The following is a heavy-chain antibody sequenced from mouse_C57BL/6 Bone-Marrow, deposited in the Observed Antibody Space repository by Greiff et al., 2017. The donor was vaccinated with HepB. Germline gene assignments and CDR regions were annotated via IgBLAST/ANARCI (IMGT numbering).Heavy chain of an antibody. CDR3: ASFYGSSLMDY. CDR1: GYTFTDYY. V-gene: IGHV1-76*01. CDR2: IYPGSGNT. D-gene: IGHD1-1*01. Sequence: QVQLQQSGAELVRPGASVKLSCKASGYTFTDYYINWVKQRPGQGLEWIARIYPGSGNTYYNEKFKGKATLTAEKSSSTAYMQLSSLTSEDSAVYFCASFYGSSLMDYWGQGTSVTVSS. J-gene: IGHJ4*01.